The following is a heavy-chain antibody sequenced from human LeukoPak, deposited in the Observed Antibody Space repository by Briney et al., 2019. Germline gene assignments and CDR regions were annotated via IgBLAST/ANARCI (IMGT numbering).Heavy chain of an antibody. J-gene: IGHJ4*02. Sequence: PSETLSLTCTVSGGSISSTSYYWGWIRQPPGKGLEWIGSVYYSGSTYYNPFLKSRVTTAVDTSKNQFFLKVRSVTAADTAVYYCARQGSGYDYWGQGPLVTVPS. CDR1: GGSISSTSYY. D-gene: IGHD5-12*01. V-gene: IGHV4-39*01. CDR3: ARQGSGYDY. CDR2: VYYSGST.